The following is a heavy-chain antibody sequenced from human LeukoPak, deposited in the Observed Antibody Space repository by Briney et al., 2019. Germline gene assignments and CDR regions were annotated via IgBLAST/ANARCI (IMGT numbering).Heavy chain of an antibody. CDR1: GFTFSSYG. CDR3: ARVLNYGFDY. J-gene: IGHJ4*02. D-gene: IGHD3-10*01. Sequence: PGGSLRLSCAASGFTFSSYGMDWVRQAPGKGLEWVAVIWYDGNNKYYGDSVKGRFSISRDNSKNTVYLQMNSLRAEDTAVYYCARVLNYGFDYWGQGTLVTVSS. V-gene: IGHV3-33*01. CDR2: IWYDGNNK.